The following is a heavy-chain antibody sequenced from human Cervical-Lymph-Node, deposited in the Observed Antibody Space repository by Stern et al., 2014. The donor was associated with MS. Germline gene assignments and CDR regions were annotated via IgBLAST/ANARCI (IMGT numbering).Heavy chain of an antibody. CDR3: ARYNRDDTYFLHP. D-gene: IGHD1-14*01. CDR2: VYYDGYT. J-gene: IGHJ5*02. CDR1: GGSLNTCY. V-gene: IGHV4-59*01. Sequence: QVQLVESGPGLVKPSGTLSLTCTVSGGSLNTCYWSWIRQPPGKGLEWIGYVYYDGYTNYSPSLKTRVTMSADTSRNQFSLHLRSVTEADTAMYYCARYNRDDTYFLHPWGQGALVTVSS.